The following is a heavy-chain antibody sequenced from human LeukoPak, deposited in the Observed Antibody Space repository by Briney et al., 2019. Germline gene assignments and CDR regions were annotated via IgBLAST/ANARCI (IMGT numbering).Heavy chain of an antibody. CDR1: GFTVSSNY. CDR3: ARRGNSYFDY. D-gene: IGHD5-12*01. J-gene: IGHJ4*02. V-gene: IGHV3-53*01. Sequence: GGSLRLSCAASGFTVSSNYMSWVRQAPGKGLEYVSVLYHDGGTYSADSVKGRFTISRDNSKNTLYLQMNSLRAEDTAVYYCARRGNSYFDYWGQGTLVTVSS. CDR2: LYHDGGT.